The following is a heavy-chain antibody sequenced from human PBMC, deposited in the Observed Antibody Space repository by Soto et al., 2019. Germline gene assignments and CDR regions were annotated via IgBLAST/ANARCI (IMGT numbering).Heavy chain of an antibody. CDR1: GFTFSSYG. CDR2: IWYDGSNK. D-gene: IGHD6-13*01. V-gene: IGHV3-33*01. Sequence: GGSLRLSCAASGFTFSSYGMHWVRQAPGKGLEWVAVIWYDGSNKYYADSVKGRFTISRDNSKNTLYLQMNSLRAEDTAVYYCARASGYSSSWSFAPPEYWGQGTLVTVSS. CDR3: ARASGYSSSWSFAPPEY. J-gene: IGHJ4*02.